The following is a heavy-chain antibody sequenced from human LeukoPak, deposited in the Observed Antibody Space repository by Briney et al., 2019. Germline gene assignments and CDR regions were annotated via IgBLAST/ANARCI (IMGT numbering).Heavy chain of an antibody. V-gene: IGHV3-53*01. CDR3: ARRLYIVRGAFDI. J-gene: IGHJ3*02. Sequence: GGSLRLSCAASGFTFSSYAMSWVRQAPGKGLEWVSLIYSGGTTYYADSVKGRFTISRDNSKNTVHLQMNNLRAEDTAMYFCARRLYIVRGAFDIWGQGTMVTVSS. CDR1: GFTFSSYA. D-gene: IGHD2/OR15-2a*01. CDR2: IYSGGTT.